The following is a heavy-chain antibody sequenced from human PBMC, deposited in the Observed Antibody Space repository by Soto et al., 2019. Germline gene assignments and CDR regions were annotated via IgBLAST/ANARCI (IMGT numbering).Heavy chain of an antibody. D-gene: IGHD3-3*01. CDR1: GFTFSNAW. J-gene: IGHJ4*02. CDR2: IKSKTDGGTT. Sequence: EVQLVESGGGLVKPGGSLRLSCAASGFTFSNAWMNWVRQAPGKGLEWVGRIKSKTDGGTTDYAAPVKGRFTISRDYSKNTLYLQMNSLKTEDTAVYYCTTDRDGVVRDDYWGQGTLVTVSS. CDR3: TTDRDGVVRDDY. V-gene: IGHV3-15*07.